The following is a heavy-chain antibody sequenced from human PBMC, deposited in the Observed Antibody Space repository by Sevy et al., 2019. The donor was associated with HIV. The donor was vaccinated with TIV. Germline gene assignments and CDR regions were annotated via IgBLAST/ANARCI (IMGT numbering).Heavy chain of an antibody. CDR3: VRDDPPYCSSTSCYTRPSFQH. V-gene: IGHV3-48*01. D-gene: IGHD2-2*02. Sequence: GGSLRLSCGASGFTFSTYTMEWVRQAPGKGLEWLSYISGSSSTIYYADSVKGRFTISRDNAKNSLYLQMNSLRAEDTAVYYCVRDDPPYCSSTSCYTRPSFQHWGQGTLVTVSS. CDR2: ISGSSSTI. J-gene: IGHJ1*01. CDR1: GFTFSTYT.